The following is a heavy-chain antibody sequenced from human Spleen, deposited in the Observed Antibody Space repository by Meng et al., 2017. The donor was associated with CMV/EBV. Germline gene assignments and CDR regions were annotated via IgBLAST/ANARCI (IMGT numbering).Heavy chain of an antibody. CDR3: ATDRGSGTDTRYYGMDV. Sequence: SETLSLTCTVSGYSISSGYYWGWIRQPPGKGLEWIGSIYHSGSTYYNPSLKSRVTISVDTSKNQFSLKLSSVTAADTAVYYCATDRGSGTDTRYYGMDVWGQGTTVTVSS. CDR1: GYSISSGYY. CDR2: IYHSGST. D-gene: IGHD3-10*01. J-gene: IGHJ6*02. V-gene: IGHV4-38-2*02.